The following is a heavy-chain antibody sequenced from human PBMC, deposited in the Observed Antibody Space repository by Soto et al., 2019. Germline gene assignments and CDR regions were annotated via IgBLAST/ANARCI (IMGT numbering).Heavy chain of an antibody. CDR2: IYYSGRT. CDR3: ARHFLIRTTRIRGVIRVPDYIDG. V-gene: IGHV4-39*01. Sequence: PSETLSLACTVSGGSISSTSYYWGWIRQPPGKGLEWIGSIYYSGRTYYNPSLKSRVTISVDTSKNQFSLKLSSVTAADTAVYYCARHFLIRTTRIRGVIRVPDYIDGWGKRTTDTLSS. D-gene: IGHD3-10*01. CDR1: GGSISSTSYY. J-gene: IGHJ6*03.